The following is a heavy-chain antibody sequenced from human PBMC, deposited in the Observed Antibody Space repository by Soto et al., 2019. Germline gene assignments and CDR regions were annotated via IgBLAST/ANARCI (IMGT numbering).Heavy chain of an antibody. CDR2: IYYSGNT. D-gene: IGHD1-26*01. CDR3: ARRRDSGSPLDY. V-gene: IGHV4-39*07. J-gene: IGHJ4*02. CDR1: GGSISSSSYY. Sequence: SETLSLTCTVSGGSISSSSYYWGWIRQPPGKGLEWIGYIYYSGNTYYNPSLKSRVTMSVDTSKNQFSLKVTSVTAADTAVYYCARRRDSGSPLDYWGQGTLVTVSS.